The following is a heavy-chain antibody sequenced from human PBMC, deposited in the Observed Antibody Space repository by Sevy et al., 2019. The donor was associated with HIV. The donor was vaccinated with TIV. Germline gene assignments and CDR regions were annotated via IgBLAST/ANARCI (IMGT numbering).Heavy chain of an antibody. J-gene: IGHJ4*02. V-gene: IGHV1-2*02. CDR3: ARDRRRGFYYDSSGYWTPLGY. CDR1: GYTFTGYY. D-gene: IGHD3-22*01. CDR2: INPNSGGT. Sequence: ASVKVSCKASGYTFTGYYMHWVRQAPGQGLEWMGWINPNSGGTNYAQKFQGRVTMTRDTSISTAYMELSRLRSDDTAVYYCARDRRRGFYYDSSGYWTPLGYWGQGTLVTVS.